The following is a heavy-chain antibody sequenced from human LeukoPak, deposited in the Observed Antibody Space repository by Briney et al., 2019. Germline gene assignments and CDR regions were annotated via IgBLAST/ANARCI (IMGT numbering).Heavy chain of an antibody. V-gene: IGHV1-69*05. J-gene: IGHJ4*02. CDR2: IIPIFGTA. Sequence: SVKVSCKASGGTFSSYAISWVRQAPGQGLEWMGGIIPIFGTANYAQKFQGRVTITTDESTSTAYMELSSLRSEDTAVYYCARNRGWFGELQSAFDYWGQGTLVTVSS. CDR3: ARNRGWFGELQSAFDY. CDR1: GGTFSSYA. D-gene: IGHD3-10*01.